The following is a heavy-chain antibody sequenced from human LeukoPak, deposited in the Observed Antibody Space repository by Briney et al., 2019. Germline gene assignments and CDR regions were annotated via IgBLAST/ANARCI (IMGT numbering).Heavy chain of an antibody. CDR1: GGTFSSYA. V-gene: IGHV1-69*06. CDR3: ARDDYDYVWGSYRQGDY. D-gene: IGHD3-16*02. CDR2: IIPIFGTA. Sequence: SVKVSCKASGGTFSSYAISWVRQAPGQGLEWMGGIIPIFGTANYAQKFQGRVTITADKSTSTAYMELSSLRSEDTAVYYCARDDYDYVWGSYRQGDYWGQGTLVTVSS. J-gene: IGHJ4*02.